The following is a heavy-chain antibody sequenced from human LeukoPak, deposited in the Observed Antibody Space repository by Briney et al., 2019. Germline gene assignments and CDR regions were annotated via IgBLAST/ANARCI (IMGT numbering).Heavy chain of an antibody. J-gene: IGHJ5*02. Sequence: ASVKVSCKASGYTFTSYGLSWVRQAPGQGLEWMGWISAYNGNTNYAQKLQGRVTMTTDTSTSTAYMELRSLRSDDTAVYYCARDQRGYYDSSGYYYPWLDPWGQGTLVTVSS. D-gene: IGHD3-22*01. CDR1: GYTFTSYG. CDR3: ARDQRGYYDSSGYYYPWLDP. V-gene: IGHV1-18*01. CDR2: ISAYNGNT.